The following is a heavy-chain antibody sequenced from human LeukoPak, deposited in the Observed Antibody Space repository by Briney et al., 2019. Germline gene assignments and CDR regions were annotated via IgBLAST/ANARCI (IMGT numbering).Heavy chain of an antibody. CDR3: VRAVVVAASYRFDP. V-gene: IGHV3-48*04. Sequence: PGGSLRLSCAASGFTFSSYSMNWVRQAPGKGLEWVSYISSSSSTIYYADSVKGRSTISRDNANNSLYLQMNSLRAEDTAVYYCVRAVVVAASYRFDPWGQGTLVTVSS. CDR1: GFTFSSYS. J-gene: IGHJ5*02. CDR2: ISSSSSTI. D-gene: IGHD2-15*01.